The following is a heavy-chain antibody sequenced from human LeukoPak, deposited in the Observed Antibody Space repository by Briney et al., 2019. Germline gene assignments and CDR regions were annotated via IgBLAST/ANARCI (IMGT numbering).Heavy chain of an antibody. CDR2: VNHSGST. J-gene: IGHJ6*03. Sequence: SETLSLTCAVYGGSFSGYYWSWIRQPPGKGLEWIGEVNHSGSTNYSPSLKSRVTISVDTSKNQFSLKLSSVTAADTAVYYCARSRVCSSTSCYEKYYYMDVCGKGTTVTVSS. CDR1: GGSFSGYY. D-gene: IGHD2-2*01. V-gene: IGHV4-34*01. CDR3: ARSRVCSSTSCYEKYYYMDV.